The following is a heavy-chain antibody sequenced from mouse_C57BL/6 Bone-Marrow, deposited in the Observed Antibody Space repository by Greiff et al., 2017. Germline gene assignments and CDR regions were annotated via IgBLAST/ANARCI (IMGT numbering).Heavy chain of an antibody. CDR2: IDPSDSYT. CDR1: GYTFTSYW. Sequence: QVQLQQSGAELVMPGASVKLSCKASGYTFTSYWMHWVKPRPGQGLEWIGEIDPSDSYTNYNQKFKGKSTLTVDKSSSTAYMQLSSLTSEDSAVYYCARSNWDAYYAIDYCGQGTSVTVPS. V-gene: IGHV1-69*01. CDR3: ARSNWDAYYAIDY. J-gene: IGHJ4*01. D-gene: IGHD4-1*01.